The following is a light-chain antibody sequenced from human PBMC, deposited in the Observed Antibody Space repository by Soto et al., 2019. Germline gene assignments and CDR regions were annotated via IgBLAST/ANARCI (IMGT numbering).Light chain of an antibody. J-gene: IGKJ1*01. CDR3: QQGGDWRT. V-gene: IGKV3-15*01. CDR2: SAS. Sequence: EIVVTQSPATLSLSPGERATLSCRASQSVGSNLAWYQQKPGQPPRLLIYSASTRAAGVPARFTGSGSGTDFTLTIDGLQSEDFAVYYCQQGGDWRTFGQGTKVEIK. CDR1: QSVGSN.